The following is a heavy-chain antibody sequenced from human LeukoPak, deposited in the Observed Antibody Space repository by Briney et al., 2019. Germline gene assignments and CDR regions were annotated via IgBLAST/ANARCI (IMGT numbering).Heavy chain of an antibody. V-gene: IGHV3-30*03. Sequence: PGGSLRLSCAASGFTFSRYGIHWVRQAPGKGLEWMAVISYDGSNKYYADSVKGRFTISRDNSKNTLYLQMNSLRAEDTALYYCAINGGGDSAYGNFDYWGQGNLVTVSS. D-gene: IGHD3-16*01. J-gene: IGHJ4*02. CDR2: ISYDGSNK. CDR1: GFTFSRYG. CDR3: AINGGGDSAYGNFDY.